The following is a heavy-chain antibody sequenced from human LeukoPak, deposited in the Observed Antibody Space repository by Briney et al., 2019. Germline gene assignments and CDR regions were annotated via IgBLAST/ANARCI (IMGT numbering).Heavy chain of an antibody. V-gene: IGHV5-51*01. CDR3: ARHLGGYYDSSGHRAFDI. D-gene: IGHD3-22*01. CDR1: GYSFASYW. Sequence: GESLKISCKGSGYSFASYWIGWVRQMPGKGLEWMGIIYPGDSDTRYSPSFQGQVTISADKSISTAYLQWSSLKASDTAMYYCARHLGGYYDSSGHRAFDIWGQGTMVTVSS. CDR2: IYPGDSDT. J-gene: IGHJ3*02.